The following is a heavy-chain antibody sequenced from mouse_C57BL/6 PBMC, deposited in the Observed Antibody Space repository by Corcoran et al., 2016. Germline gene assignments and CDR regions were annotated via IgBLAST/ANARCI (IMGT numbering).Heavy chain of an antibody. CDR3: ARDPYYYGPFY. CDR2: INTYSGVP. Sequence: QIQLVQSGPELKKPGETVKISCKASGYTFTTYGMSWVKQAPGKGLKWMGWINTYSGVPTYADDFKGRFAFSLETSASTAYLQINNLKNEDTATYFCARDPYYYGPFYWGQGTTLTVSS. J-gene: IGHJ2*01. D-gene: IGHD1-1*01. V-gene: IGHV9-3*01. CDR1: GYTFTTYG.